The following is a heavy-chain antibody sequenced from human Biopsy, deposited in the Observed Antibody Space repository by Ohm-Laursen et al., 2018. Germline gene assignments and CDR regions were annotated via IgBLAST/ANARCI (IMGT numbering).Heavy chain of an antibody. Sequence: SSVKVSCKPSGGTFTNHAVGWVRQAPGQGLEWVGSSIPLFNTANYADKFQGRVTLTADKSTTTAYMELSSLRSEDTATYYCARFPLGAYDDSGSYRAVEHWYFDLWGRGTLVTVSS. CDR1: GGTFTNHA. V-gene: IGHV1-69*06. CDR3: ARFPLGAYDDSGSYRAVEHWYFDL. J-gene: IGHJ2*01. D-gene: IGHD3-22*01. CDR2: SIPLFNTA.